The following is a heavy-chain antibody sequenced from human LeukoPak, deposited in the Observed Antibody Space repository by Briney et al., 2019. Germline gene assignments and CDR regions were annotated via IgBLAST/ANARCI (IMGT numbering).Heavy chain of an antibody. D-gene: IGHD3-22*01. J-gene: IGHJ3*02. V-gene: IGHV3-74*01. CDR2: INSDGSST. CDR1: GFTFSSYW. Sequence: GGSLRLSCAASGFTFSSYWMHWVRQAPGKGLVWVSRINSDGSSTSYADSVKGRFTISRDNAKNTLYLQMNSLRAEDTAVYYCARDANYYDSSVYSFAFDIWGQGTMVTVSS. CDR3: ARDANYYDSSVYSFAFDI.